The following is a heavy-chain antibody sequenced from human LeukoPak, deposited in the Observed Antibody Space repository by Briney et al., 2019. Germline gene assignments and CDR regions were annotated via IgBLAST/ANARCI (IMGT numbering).Heavy chain of an antibody. J-gene: IGHJ4*02. V-gene: IGHV3-15*01. D-gene: IGHD2-2*02. CDR1: VFTLSNAW. CDR3: TTDMGVVPAAIRREDPGA. Sequence: GSLRLSCAASVFTLSNAWMSWVPQAPGKGLEWGGRLQSKTDGGTTAYAAPVKGRFTISRDDSKNTLYLQMNSLKTEDTAVYYCTTDMGVVPAAIRREDPGAWGQGTLVTVSS. CDR2: LQSKTDGGTT.